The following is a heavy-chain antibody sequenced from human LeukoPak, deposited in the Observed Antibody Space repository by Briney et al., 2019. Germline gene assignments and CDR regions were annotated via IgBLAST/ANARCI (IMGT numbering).Heavy chain of an antibody. Sequence: SETLSLTCTVSSGSMSSSSYYWGWIRQPPGKGLEWIGNIYYSGSTFYNPSLKSRVTISVDMSKNQFSLRLSSVTAADTAVYYCARQGRRSGWEDYWGQGTLVTVSS. J-gene: IGHJ4*02. CDR2: IYYSGST. CDR1: SGSMSSSSYY. CDR3: ARQGRRSGWEDY. D-gene: IGHD6-19*01. V-gene: IGHV4-39*01.